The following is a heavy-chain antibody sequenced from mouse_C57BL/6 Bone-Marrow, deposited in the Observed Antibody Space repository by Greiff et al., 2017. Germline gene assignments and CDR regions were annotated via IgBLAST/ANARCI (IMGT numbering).Heavy chain of an antibody. CDR2: IYPRSGNT. D-gene: IGHD1-1*01. CDR1: GYTFTSYG. Sequence: VQLQESGAELARPGASVKLSCKASGYTFTSYGISWVKQRTGQGLEWIGEIYPRSGNTYYNEKFKGKATLTADKYSSTAYMELRSLTSEDSAVYFCASRVFYYYGSSLYAMDYWGQGTSVTVSS. J-gene: IGHJ4*01. V-gene: IGHV1-81*01. CDR3: ASRVFYYYGSSLYAMDY.